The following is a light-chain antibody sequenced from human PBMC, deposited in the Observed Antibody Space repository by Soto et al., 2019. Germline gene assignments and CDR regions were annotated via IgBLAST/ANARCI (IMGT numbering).Light chain of an antibody. CDR1: SSDVGGYKY. J-gene: IGLJ1*01. CDR3: TSFSSSTSLYV. V-gene: IGLV2-14*01. CDR2: EVS. Sequence: QSALTQPASVSGSPGQSITISCTGTSSDVGGYKYVSWYQQHPDKAPKVMIYEVSNRPSGISNRFSGSKSGNTASLTISGLQAEDEADYYCTSFSSSTSLYVFGTGTKLTVL.